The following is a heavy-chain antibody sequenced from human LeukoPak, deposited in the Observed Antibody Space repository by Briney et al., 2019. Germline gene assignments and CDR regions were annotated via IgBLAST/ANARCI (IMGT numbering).Heavy chain of an antibody. D-gene: IGHD3-3*01. Sequence: ASETLSLTCTVSGYSITSGYFGGGIRQPPGKGLGLIGTIYPGGSSYSHPSLQSRVTISVDTSKNQFSLKLISMTAADTAVYYCARLPGDFWSAYYADSWGQGTLVTVSS. J-gene: IGHJ4*02. CDR2: IYPGGSS. V-gene: IGHV4-38-2*02. CDR1: GYSITSGYF. CDR3: ARLPGDFWSAYYADS.